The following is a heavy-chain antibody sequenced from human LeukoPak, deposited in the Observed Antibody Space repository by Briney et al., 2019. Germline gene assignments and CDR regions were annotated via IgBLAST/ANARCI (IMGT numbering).Heavy chain of an antibody. Sequence: GGSLRLSCAASGFTFSSSWMHWVRQAPGKGLVWVSLISTDGSSTSYADSVKGRFTISIDNAKTTVYLQMNSLRVEDTALYYCTRGLAYWGQGTLVTVLS. CDR1: GFTFSSSW. CDR2: ISTDGSST. CDR3: TRGLAY. V-gene: IGHV3-74*01. J-gene: IGHJ4*02. D-gene: IGHD3-16*01.